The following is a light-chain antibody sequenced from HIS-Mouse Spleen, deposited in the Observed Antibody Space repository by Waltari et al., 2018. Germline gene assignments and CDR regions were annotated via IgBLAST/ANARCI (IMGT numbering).Light chain of an antibody. CDR3: MQDTQFPGT. CDR2: KIS. Sequence: DIVMTQTPLSSPVTLGQPASISCRASHSLVHSDGNTYLSWLQQRPGQPPRLLIYKISNRFFGIPDRFSGSGAGTDFKLKFSRVEAENVGVYYCMQDTQFPGTFGQGTKVEIK. CDR1: HSLVHSDGNTY. V-gene: IGKV2-24*01. J-gene: IGKJ1*01.